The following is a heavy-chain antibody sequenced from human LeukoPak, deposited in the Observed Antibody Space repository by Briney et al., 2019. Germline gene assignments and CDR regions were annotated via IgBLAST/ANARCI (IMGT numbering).Heavy chain of an antibody. CDR3: AREGEVGALDY. V-gene: IGHV3-53*01. CDR2: IYSGGGT. Sequence: PGGSLRLSCAASGFTVSSNYMSWVRQAPGKGLRWVSVIYSGGGTYYADSVKGRFTISRDNSKNTLYLQMNSLRAEDTAVYYCAREGEVGALDYWGQGTLVTVSS. CDR1: GFTVSSNY. D-gene: IGHD1-26*01. J-gene: IGHJ4*02.